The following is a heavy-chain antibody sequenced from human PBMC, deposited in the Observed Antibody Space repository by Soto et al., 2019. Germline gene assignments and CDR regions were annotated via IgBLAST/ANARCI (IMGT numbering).Heavy chain of an antibody. CDR2: TIPLFGTA. CDR3: AQIRVFGVLGGSNYNYGMDV. D-gene: IGHD3-3*01. V-gene: IGHV1-69*06. CDR1: GDTFTMYS. Sequence: QVQLVQSGAEVKKPGSSVNVSCQASGDTFTMYSITWVRQAPGQGLEWMGATIPLFGTANYAQKFQGRVTITADKSMSTVYMDLSRLRSDDTAVYYCAQIRVFGVLGGSNYNYGMDVWGLGPTVNVSS. J-gene: IGHJ6*01.